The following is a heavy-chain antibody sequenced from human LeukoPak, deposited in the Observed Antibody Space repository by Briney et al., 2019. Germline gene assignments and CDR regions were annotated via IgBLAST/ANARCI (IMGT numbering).Heavy chain of an antibody. CDR1: GFTFSSCS. CDR2: IKQDASEK. Sequence: GGSLRLSCVASGFTFSSCSMNWVRQAPGKGLEWVANIKQDASEKNYVDSVKGRFTISRDNAKNSLYLQMNSLRAEDTAVYYCARDTRGTFDYWGQGTLVTVSS. J-gene: IGHJ4*02. V-gene: IGHV3-7*01. CDR3: ARDTRGTFDY. D-gene: IGHD1-1*01.